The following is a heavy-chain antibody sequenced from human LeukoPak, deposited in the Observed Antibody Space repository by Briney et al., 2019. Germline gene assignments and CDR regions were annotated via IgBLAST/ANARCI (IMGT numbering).Heavy chain of an antibody. Sequence: SETLSLTCTVPGGSISSSSYYWGWIRQPPGKGLEWIGSIYYSGSTYYNPSLKSRVTISVDTSKNQFSLKLSSVTAADTAVYYCATDPYSSSWYEDYWGQGTLVTVSS. CDR1: GGSISSSSYY. CDR3: ATDPYSSSWYEDY. CDR2: IYYSGST. V-gene: IGHV4-39*07. D-gene: IGHD6-13*01. J-gene: IGHJ4*02.